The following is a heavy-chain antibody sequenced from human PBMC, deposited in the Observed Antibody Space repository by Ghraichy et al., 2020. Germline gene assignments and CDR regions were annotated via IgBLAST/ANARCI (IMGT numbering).Heavy chain of an antibody. Sequence: LSLTCSASGFTFSSYAMQWVRQTPGKGLEFVSAISSNGGNTYYAGSVKGRFIISRDNSKNTLYLQMSSLRAEDTAVYYCVKPTTVTSVLAGFQHWGQGTLVTVST. D-gene: IGHD4-17*01. V-gene: IGHV3-64D*06. CDR1: GFTFSSYA. CDR2: ISSNGGNT. CDR3: VKPTTVTSVLAGFQH. J-gene: IGHJ1*01.